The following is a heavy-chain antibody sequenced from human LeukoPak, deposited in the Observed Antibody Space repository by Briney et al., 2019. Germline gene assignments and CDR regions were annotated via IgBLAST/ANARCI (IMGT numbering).Heavy chain of an antibody. CDR3: ARPMTTVNTAYDY. Sequence: GASLQISFKGSGYSFTSYWIAWVRPMPGKGLGWMGIIYHGDSDTRYSPSFQGQVTLSADKSIRTAYLQWSSLKASDTAMYYCARPMTTVNTAYDYWGQGTLVTVSS. D-gene: IGHD4-17*01. V-gene: IGHV5-51*01. CDR2: IYHGDSDT. J-gene: IGHJ4*02. CDR1: GYSFTSYW.